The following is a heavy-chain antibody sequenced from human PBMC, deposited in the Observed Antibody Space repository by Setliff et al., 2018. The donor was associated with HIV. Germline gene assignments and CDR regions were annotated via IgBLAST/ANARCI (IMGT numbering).Heavy chain of an antibody. Sequence: TLSLTCTVSGGSITSGGYYWSWIRQHPGKGLEWIGYIYYSGSTYYNPSLKSRVSISVDTSKNQFSLKLSSVTAADTAVYYCARTEDYSFGDAPFDYWGHGTLVTVSS. CDR2: IYYSGST. V-gene: IGHV4-31*03. CDR1: GGSITSGGYY. CDR3: ARTEDYSFGDAPFDY. D-gene: IGHD5-18*01. J-gene: IGHJ4*01.